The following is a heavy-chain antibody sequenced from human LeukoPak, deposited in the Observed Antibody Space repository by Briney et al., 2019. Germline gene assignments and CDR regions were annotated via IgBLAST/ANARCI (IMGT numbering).Heavy chain of an antibody. CDR1: GFSFSTYS. V-gene: IGHV3-23*01. CDR2: LSDAGVRI. D-gene: IGHD6-6*01. Sequence: GGSLRLSCAASGFSFSTYSMNWVRQAPGKGLEWVSGLSDAGVRIFYSDSVKGRFTISRDNSKNTLYLQMDSLRAEDTAVYYCANTHCDSSPIVWNFWGQGTLVTVSS. CDR3: ANTHCDSSPIVWNF. J-gene: IGHJ4*02.